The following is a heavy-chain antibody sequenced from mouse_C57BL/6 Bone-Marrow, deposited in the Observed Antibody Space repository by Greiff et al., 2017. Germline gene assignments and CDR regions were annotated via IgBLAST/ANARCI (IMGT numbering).Heavy chain of an antibody. Sequence: QVQLQQSGAELARPGASVKLSCKASGYTFTSYGISWVKQRTGQGLEWIGEIYPRSGNTYYNEKFKGKATLTADKSSSTAYMELRSLTSEDSAVYFCARYLYDYPLSYYAMDYWGQGTSVTVSS. CDR3: ARYLYDYPLSYYAMDY. CDR1: GYTFTSYG. V-gene: IGHV1-81*01. CDR2: IYPRSGNT. D-gene: IGHD2-4*01. J-gene: IGHJ4*01.